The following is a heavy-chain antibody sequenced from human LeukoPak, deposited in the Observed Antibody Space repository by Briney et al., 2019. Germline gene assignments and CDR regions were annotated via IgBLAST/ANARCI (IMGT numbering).Heavy chain of an antibody. Sequence: GGSLRLSCAASGFTFSSYGMHWVRQAPGKGLEWVAVISYDGSNKYYADSVKGRFTISRDNSKNTLYLQMNSLRAEDTAVYYCAKPSSRRYYFDYWGQGTLVTVSS. CDR3: AKPSSRRYYFDY. CDR2: ISYDGSNK. V-gene: IGHV3-30*18. J-gene: IGHJ4*02. D-gene: IGHD6-13*01. CDR1: GFTFSSYG.